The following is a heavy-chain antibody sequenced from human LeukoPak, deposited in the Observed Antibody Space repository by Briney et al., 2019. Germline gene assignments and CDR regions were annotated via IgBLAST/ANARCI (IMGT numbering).Heavy chain of an antibody. J-gene: IGHJ4*02. CDR3: ATAGRYDFWSGHPY. Sequence: ASVKVSCKVSGYSLTDLSIHWVRQAPGKGLEWMGGFHPEDGETSFAQKFQGRVTVTKDTSTDTAYMELSSLRSQDTAVYYCATAGRYDFWSGHPYWGQGTLVTVSS. CDR2: FHPEDGET. CDR1: GYSLTDLS. V-gene: IGHV1-24*01. D-gene: IGHD3-3*01.